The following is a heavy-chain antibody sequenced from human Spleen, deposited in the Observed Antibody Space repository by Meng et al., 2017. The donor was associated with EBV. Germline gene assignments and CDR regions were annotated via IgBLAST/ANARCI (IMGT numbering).Heavy chain of an antibody. CDR3: ARAASGWGKGWIDP. D-gene: IGHD6-19*01. J-gene: IGHJ5*02. CDR2: IYHSGST. V-gene: IGHV4-4*02. Sequence: QVQLQESVPGLVNHSGTLFLTCAVSGDSISSSNWWSWVRQPPGKGLEWIGEIYHSGSTNYNPSLKSRVTISVDKSKNQFSLKLTSVTAADTAVYYCARAASGWGKGWIDPWGQGTLVSVSS. CDR1: GDSISSSNW.